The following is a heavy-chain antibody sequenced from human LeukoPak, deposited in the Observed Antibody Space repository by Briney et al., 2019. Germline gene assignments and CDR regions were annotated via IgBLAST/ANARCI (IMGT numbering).Heavy chain of an antibody. D-gene: IGHD1-26*01. CDR2: TSTSGGSA. J-gene: IGHJ4*02. CDR3: ARYSGSYYYPPAWDL. CDR1: GFTFSNNA. V-gene: IGHV3-23*01. Sequence: GGSLRLSCAASGFTFSNNAMSWVRQAPGKGLEWFSATSTSGGSAYYADSVKGRFTISRDNSKNTLYPQMDSLRADDTAVYYCARYSGSYYYPPAWDLWGQGTLVTVSS.